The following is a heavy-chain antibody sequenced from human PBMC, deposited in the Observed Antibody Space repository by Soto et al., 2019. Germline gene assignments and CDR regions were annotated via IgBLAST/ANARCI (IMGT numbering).Heavy chain of an antibody. D-gene: IGHD5-18*01. V-gene: IGHV1-2*02. J-gene: IGHJ6*02. CDR1: GYTFTGYY. CDR3: ARDWVDTAIQGHYYYYYGMDV. CDR2: INPNSGGT. Sequence: ASVKVSCKASGYTFTGYYMHWVRQAPGQGHEWMGWINPNSGGTNYAQKFQGRVTMTRDTSISTAYMELSRLRSDDTAVYYCARDWVDTAIQGHYYYYYGMDVWGQGXTVTVYS.